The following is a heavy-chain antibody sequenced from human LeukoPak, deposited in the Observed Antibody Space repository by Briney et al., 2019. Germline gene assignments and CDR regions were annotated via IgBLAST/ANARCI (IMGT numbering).Heavy chain of an antibody. CDR1: GGSISSDNNY. CDR2: IHYSGST. V-gene: IGHV4-30-4*08. J-gene: IGHJ4*02. D-gene: IGHD3-3*01. CDR3: ARQTKDFWSGYYTNFDY. Sequence: SETLSLTCTVSGGSISSDNNYWSWIRQPPGKSLEWIGYIHYSGSTYYNPSLKSPIIISVDTSKNQFSLKLTSVTAADTAVYYCARQTKDFWSGYYTNFDYWGQGTLVTVYS.